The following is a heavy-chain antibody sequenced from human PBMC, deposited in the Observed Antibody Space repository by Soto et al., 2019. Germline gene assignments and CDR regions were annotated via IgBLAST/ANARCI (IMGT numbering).Heavy chain of an antibody. Sequence: GGSLRLSCAASGFTFSDYYMSWIRQAPGKGLEWVSYISSSGSTIYYADSVKGRFTISRDNAKNSLYLQMNSLRAEDTAVYYWARDAFSVVVLPGARSGDYGMDVWDQGTTVTVSS. D-gene: IGHD2-2*01. CDR3: ARDAFSVVVLPGARSGDYGMDV. CDR1: GFTFSDYY. V-gene: IGHV3-11*01. CDR2: ISSSGSTI. J-gene: IGHJ6*02.